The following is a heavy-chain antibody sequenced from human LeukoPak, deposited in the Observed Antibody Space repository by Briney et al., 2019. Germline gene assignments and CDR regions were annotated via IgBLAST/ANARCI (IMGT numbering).Heavy chain of an antibody. CDR3: AREAGSSSWPYYYYYMDV. CDR1: GGTFSSYG. V-gene: IGHV1-18*01. Sequence: GASVKVSCKASGGTFSSYGISWVRQAPGQGLEWMGWISAYNGNTNYAQKLQGRVTMTTDTSTSTAYMELRSLRSDDTAVYYCAREAGSSSWPYYYYYMDVWGKGTTVTVSS. D-gene: IGHD6-13*01. J-gene: IGHJ6*03. CDR2: ISAYNGNT.